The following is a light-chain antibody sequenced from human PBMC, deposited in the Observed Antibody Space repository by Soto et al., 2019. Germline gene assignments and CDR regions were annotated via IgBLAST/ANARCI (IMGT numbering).Light chain of an antibody. CDR2: DAS. CDR1: QSVSSN. CDR3: HQYNDLPET. J-gene: IGKJ1*01. V-gene: IGKV3-15*01. Sequence: EIEMTQSPATLSVSPGERATLSCRASQSVSSNLAWYQQRVGQAPKLLIYDASTRATGIPAKFSGSGSGTEVTLTISSLQSEDFALYYCHQYNDLPETFGQGTKVEI.